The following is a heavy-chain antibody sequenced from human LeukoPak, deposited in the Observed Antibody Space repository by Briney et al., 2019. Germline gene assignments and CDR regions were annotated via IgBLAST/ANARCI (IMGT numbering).Heavy chain of an antibody. CDR1: GGSFGGYY. CDR2: INHSGST. Sequence: SSETLSLTCAVYGGSFGGYYWSWIRQPPGKGLEWIGEINHSGSTNYNPSLKSRVTISVDTSKNQFSLKLSSVTAADTAVYYCARARGDSSGYYPDYWGQGTLVTVSS. CDR3: ARARGDSSGYYPDY. D-gene: IGHD3-22*01. V-gene: IGHV4-34*01. J-gene: IGHJ4*02.